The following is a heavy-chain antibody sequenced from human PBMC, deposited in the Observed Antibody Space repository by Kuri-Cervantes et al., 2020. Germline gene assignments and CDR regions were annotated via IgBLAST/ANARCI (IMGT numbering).Heavy chain of an antibody. J-gene: IGHJ6*02. V-gene: IGHV4-39*01. Sequence: SETLSLTCTASGGSISSSSYYWGWIRQPPGKGLEWIGSIYYSGSTYYNPSLKSRVTISVDTSKNQFSLKLSSVTAADTAVYYCARHRLEWGSGSRYYYGMDVWGQGTTVTVSS. CDR2: IYYSGST. D-gene: IGHD3-10*01. CDR1: GGSISSSSYY. CDR3: ARHRLEWGSGSRYYYGMDV.